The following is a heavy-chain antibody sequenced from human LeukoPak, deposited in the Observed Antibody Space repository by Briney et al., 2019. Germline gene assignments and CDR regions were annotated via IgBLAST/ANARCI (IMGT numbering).Heavy chain of an antibody. Sequence: PGESLKISCKGSGYSFTSYWISWVRQMPGKGLEWMGRIDPSDSYTNYSPSFQGHVTISADKSISTAYLQRSSLKASDTAMYYCARRAVGATGYFDYWGQGTLVTFSS. CDR3: ARRAVGATGYFDY. V-gene: IGHV5-10-1*01. CDR1: GYSFTSYW. D-gene: IGHD1-26*01. CDR2: IDPSDSYT. J-gene: IGHJ4*02.